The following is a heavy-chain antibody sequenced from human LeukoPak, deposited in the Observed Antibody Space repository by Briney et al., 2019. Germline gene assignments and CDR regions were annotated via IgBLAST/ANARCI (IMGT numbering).Heavy chain of an antibody. Sequence: SETLSLTCTVSGGSISSYYWSWIRQPPGKGLEWLGYIYYSGSTNYNPSLKSRVAISVDTAKNQFSLKLSPVTAADTAVYYCASLPAGYSSGWFAFDIWGQGTMVTVSS. J-gene: IGHJ3*02. CDR1: GGSISSYY. V-gene: IGHV4-59*01. CDR3: ASLPAGYSSGWFAFDI. D-gene: IGHD6-19*01. CDR2: IYYSGST.